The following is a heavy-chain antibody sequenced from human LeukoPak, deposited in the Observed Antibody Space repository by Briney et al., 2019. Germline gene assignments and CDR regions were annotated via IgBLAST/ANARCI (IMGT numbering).Heavy chain of an antibody. CDR3: ATYDSSGYYYLDY. D-gene: IGHD3-22*01. Sequence: PGGSLRLSCAASGFTFSSYWMHWVRQAPGKGLVWVSRLNSDGSSTGYADSVKGRFTISRDNAKNSLYLQMNSLRAEDTAVYYCATYDSSGYYYLDYWGQGTLVTVSS. CDR2: LNSDGSST. V-gene: IGHV3-74*01. CDR1: GFTFSSYW. J-gene: IGHJ4*02.